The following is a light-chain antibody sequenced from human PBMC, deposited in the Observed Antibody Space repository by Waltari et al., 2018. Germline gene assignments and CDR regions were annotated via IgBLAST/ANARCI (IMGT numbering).Light chain of an antibody. Sequence: EIVLTQSPATLSLSPGQRATLPCKASQSVSSYLAWYQQKPGQAPRLLIYDASNRATGIPARFSGSWSGTDFTLTISSLEPEDFAVYYCQQRSNLLTFGGGTKVEIK. V-gene: IGKV3-11*01. J-gene: IGKJ4*01. CDR1: QSVSSY. CDR3: QQRSNLLT. CDR2: DAS.